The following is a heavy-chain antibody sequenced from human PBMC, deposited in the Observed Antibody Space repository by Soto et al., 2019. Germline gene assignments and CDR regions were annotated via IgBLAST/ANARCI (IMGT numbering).Heavy chain of an antibody. D-gene: IGHD5-18*01. CDR1: GGTFSSYA. J-gene: IGHJ4*02. CDR2: IIPIFGTA. Sequence: SVKVSCKASGGTFSSYAISWVRQAPGQGLEWMGGIIPIFGTANYAQKFQGRVTITADESTSTAYMELSSLRSEDTAVYYCARGNTAMAPFDYWGQGTLVTVSS. V-gene: IGHV1-69*13. CDR3: ARGNTAMAPFDY.